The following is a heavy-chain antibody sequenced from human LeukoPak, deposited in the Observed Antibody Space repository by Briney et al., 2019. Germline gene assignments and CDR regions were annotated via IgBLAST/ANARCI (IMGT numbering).Heavy chain of an antibody. V-gene: IGHV4-39*07. CDR2: INHSGST. Sequence: SETLSLTCTVSGGSISSSSYYWGWIRQPPGKGLEWIGEINHSGSTNYNPSLKSRVTISVDTSKNQFSLKLSSVTAADTAVYYCARRRYSGSYSSAWGQGTLVTVSS. CDR3: ARRRYSGSYSSA. J-gene: IGHJ5*02. D-gene: IGHD1-26*01. CDR1: GGSISSSSYY.